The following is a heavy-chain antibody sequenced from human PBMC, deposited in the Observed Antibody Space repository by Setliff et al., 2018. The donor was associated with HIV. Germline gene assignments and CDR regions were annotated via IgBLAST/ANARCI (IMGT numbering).Heavy chain of an antibody. Sequence: SETLSLTCTVSCGSIRSGSYYWTWIRQPAGKGPEWIGHIYTNGYTNYNPSLKSRVTISVDTSRDQFSLQLTSVTAADTAVYYCARAPPGIQNDAFDVWGQGTMVTVSS. V-gene: IGHV4-61*09. CDR1: CGSIRSGSYY. CDR2: IYTNGYT. CDR3: ARAPPGIQNDAFDV. J-gene: IGHJ3*01.